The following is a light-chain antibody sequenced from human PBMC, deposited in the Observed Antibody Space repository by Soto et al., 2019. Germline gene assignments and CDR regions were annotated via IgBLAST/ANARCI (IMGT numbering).Light chain of an antibody. V-gene: IGKV1-5*03. CDR1: QSIANW. CDR3: QQYDAYPWT. Sequence: DIQMTQSPSSLSASVGDRFTITCRASQSIANWLAWYQQRPGKAPKLLIYKASSLEGGVPSRFSGSGSGADFSLTISSLQPDDFATYYCQQYDAYPWTFGQGTKV. J-gene: IGKJ1*01. CDR2: KAS.